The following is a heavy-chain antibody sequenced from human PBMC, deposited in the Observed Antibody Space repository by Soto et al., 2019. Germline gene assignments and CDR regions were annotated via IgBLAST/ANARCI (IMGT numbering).Heavy chain of an antibody. J-gene: IGHJ4*02. CDR1: GYTFTGYY. V-gene: IGHV1-2*02. D-gene: IGHD5-18*01. Sequence: QVQLVQSGAEVKKPGASVKVSCKASGYTFTGYYMHWVRQATRQVLEWMGWINPNSGGTNYAQKFQGRVTMTRDTSISTAYMELSRLRSDDTAVYYCARATWIQLSLFFDYWGQGTLVTVSS. CDR2: INPNSGGT. CDR3: ARATWIQLSLFFDY.